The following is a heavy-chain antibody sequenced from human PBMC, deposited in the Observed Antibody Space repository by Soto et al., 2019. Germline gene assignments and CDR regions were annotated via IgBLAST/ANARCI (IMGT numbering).Heavy chain of an antibody. CDR3: AKDLPGTPESYGSGSYYGAFDI. CDR2: ISGSGGST. V-gene: IGHV3-23*01. D-gene: IGHD3-10*01. Sequence: GGSLRLSCAASGFTFSSYAMSWVRQAPGKGLEWVSAISGSGGSTYYADSVKGRFTISRDNSKKTLYLQMNSLRAEDTAVYYCAKDLPGTPESYGSGSYYGAFDIWGQGTMVTVSS. J-gene: IGHJ3*02. CDR1: GFTFSSYA.